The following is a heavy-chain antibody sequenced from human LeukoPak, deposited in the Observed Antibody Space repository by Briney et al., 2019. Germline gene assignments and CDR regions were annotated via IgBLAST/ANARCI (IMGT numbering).Heavy chain of an antibody. CDR1: GFTFSSYA. CDR3: AKDPGDSSGYYLFPP. J-gene: IGHJ5*02. Sequence: PGGSLRLSCAASGFTFSSYAMSWVRQAPGKGLEWVSAISGSGGSTYYADSVKGRFTISRDNSKNTLYLQMNSLRAEDTAVYYCAKDPGDSSGYYLFPPWGQGTLVTVSS. V-gene: IGHV3-23*01. CDR2: ISGSGGST. D-gene: IGHD3-22*01.